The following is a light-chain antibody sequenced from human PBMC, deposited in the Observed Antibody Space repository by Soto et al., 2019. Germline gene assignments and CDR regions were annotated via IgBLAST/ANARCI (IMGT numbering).Light chain of an antibody. Sequence: EMVMTQAPASLSVIQGERVTLSSRPIRSISNNLAWYQQKPGQAPRLLIYGASTRATGIPARFSGSGSGTEFTLTINSLQSEDFAMYYCQPHNNWPVVTFGGGDQG. CDR1: RSISNN. CDR2: GAS. V-gene: IGKV3-15*01. CDR3: QPHNNWPVVT. J-gene: IGKJ4*01.